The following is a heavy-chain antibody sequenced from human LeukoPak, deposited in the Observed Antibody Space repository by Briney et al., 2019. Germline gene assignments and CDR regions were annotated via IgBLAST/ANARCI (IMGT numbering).Heavy chain of an antibody. CDR1: GGSISSSSYY. CDR2: IYYSGST. V-gene: IGHV4-39*02. J-gene: IGHJ4*02. Sequence: SSETLSLTCTVSGGSISSSSYYWGWIRQPPGKGLEWIGSIYYSGSTYYNPSLKSRVTISVDTSKNQFSLKLSSVTAADTAVYYCARERYSTSDYWGQGTLVTVSS. CDR3: ARERYSTSDY. D-gene: IGHD6-6*01.